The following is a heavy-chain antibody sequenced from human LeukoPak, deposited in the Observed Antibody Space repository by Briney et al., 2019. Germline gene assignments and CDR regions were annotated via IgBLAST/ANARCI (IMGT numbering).Heavy chain of an antibody. V-gene: IGHV3-23*01. Sequence: GGSLRLSCAASGFTFSSYAMSWVRQAPGMGLEWVSAISASGGSTYYADSVKGRFTISRDNPKSTLYLQMNTLRAEDTAVYYCAKRIAAAGPYFDYWGQGTLVTVSS. CDR2: ISASGGST. J-gene: IGHJ4*02. CDR3: AKRIAAAGPYFDY. D-gene: IGHD6-13*01. CDR1: GFTFSSYA.